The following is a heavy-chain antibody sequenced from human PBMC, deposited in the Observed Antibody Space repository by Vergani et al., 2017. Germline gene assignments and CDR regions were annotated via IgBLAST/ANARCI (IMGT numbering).Heavy chain of an antibody. V-gene: IGHV3-23*04. J-gene: IGHJ3*02. CDR1: GFPFSSHG. D-gene: IGHD3-22*01. CDR3: AKIRVVARWAFDI. CDR2: ISSGGDYT. Sequence: VQLVESAGGVVQPGGSLRLSCVASGFPFSSHGMSWVRQTPGKGPEWVSCISSGGDYTYYSDSVKGRFSVSRDNSKNTLYLQINSLGAEDTAVYFCAKIRVVARWAFDIWGRGTMVTVSS.